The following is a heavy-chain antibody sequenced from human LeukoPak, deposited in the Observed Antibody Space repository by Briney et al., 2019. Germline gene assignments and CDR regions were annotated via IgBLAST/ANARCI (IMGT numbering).Heavy chain of an antibody. Sequence: PGGSLRLSCAASGFTFSSYAMGWVRQAPGKGLEWVSAISGSGDSTYHADSVKGRFTISRDNSKNTLFLQMNSLRAEDAAVYYCAKGTWFGDYPVPFDSWGQGTLVAVSS. V-gene: IGHV3-23*01. D-gene: IGHD3-10*01. CDR2: ISGSGDST. CDR1: GFTFSSYA. J-gene: IGHJ4*02. CDR3: AKGTWFGDYPVPFDS.